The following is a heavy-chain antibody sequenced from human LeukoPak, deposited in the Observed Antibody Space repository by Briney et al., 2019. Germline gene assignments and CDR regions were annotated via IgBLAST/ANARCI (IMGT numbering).Heavy chain of an antibody. Sequence: SETLSLTCTVSGGSIRSYYWSWIRQPPGKGLEWIGYLYISGSTTYNPSLKSRVTISVDTSKNQFSLKLSSVTAADTAVYYCARGGSGIAFDYWGQGTLVTVSS. CDR1: GGSIRSYY. CDR3: ARGGSGIAFDY. CDR2: LYISGST. J-gene: IGHJ4*02. D-gene: IGHD6-19*01. V-gene: IGHV4-59*01.